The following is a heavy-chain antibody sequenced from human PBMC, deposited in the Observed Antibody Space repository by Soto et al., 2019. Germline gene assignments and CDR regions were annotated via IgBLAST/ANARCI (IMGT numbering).Heavy chain of an antibody. CDR3: ANWVGIAVAGTPFDY. CDR2: ISGSGGST. J-gene: IGHJ4*02. CDR1: GFTFSSYA. V-gene: IGHV3-23*01. Sequence: PGGSLRLSCAASGFTFSSYAMSWVRQAPGKGLEWVSAISGSGGSTYYADSVKGRFTISRDNSKNTLYLQMNSLRAEDTAVYYCANWVGIAVAGTPFDYWGQGTLVTVSS. D-gene: IGHD6-19*01.